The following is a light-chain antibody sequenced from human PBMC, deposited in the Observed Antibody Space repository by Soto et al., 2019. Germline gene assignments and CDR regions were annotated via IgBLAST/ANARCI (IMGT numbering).Light chain of an antibody. CDR2: EVS. Sequence: QSVLTQPASVSGSPGQSITISCTGTSSDVGSYNLVSWYQQHPGKAPKLMIYEVSKRPSGVSNRFSGSKSGNTASLTISGLQAEDEADYYCCSYAASSTFVYVFGTGTMVT. V-gene: IGLV2-23*02. J-gene: IGLJ1*01. CDR3: CSYAASSTFVYV. CDR1: SSDVGSYNL.